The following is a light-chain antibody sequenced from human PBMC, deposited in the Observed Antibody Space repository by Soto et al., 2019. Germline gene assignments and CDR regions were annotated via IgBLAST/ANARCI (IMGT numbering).Light chain of an antibody. CDR3: QQYQDWPRS. CDR1: QNVYSK. Sequence: ETVMTQSPGTLSVSPGERATLSCRASQNVYSKVAWYQQKLGQAPRLLIYDASTRATGIPARFSGDGSGTEFTLTISSLQSEDFAIYYCQQYQDWPRSFGLGTKVEIK. V-gene: IGKV3-15*01. CDR2: DAS. J-gene: IGKJ1*01.